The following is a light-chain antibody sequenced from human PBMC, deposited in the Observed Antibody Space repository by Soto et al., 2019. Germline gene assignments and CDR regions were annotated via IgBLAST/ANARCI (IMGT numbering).Light chain of an antibody. Sequence: VQMTQSPSTLSASVGDRVTITCRASQSVSTWLAWYQQKPGEAPQVLISMASTLESGVPSRFSGSGSGTEFTLTISSLQPDDFATYYCQQYNSHSPWTFGQGAKVAIK. V-gene: IGKV1-5*03. J-gene: IGKJ1*01. CDR2: MAS. CDR3: QQYNSHSPWT. CDR1: QSVSTW.